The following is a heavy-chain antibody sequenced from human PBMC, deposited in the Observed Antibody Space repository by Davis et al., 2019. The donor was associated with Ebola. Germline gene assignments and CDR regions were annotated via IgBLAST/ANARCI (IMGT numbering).Heavy chain of an antibody. CDR3: ARDWGRAPRLAYGMDV. CDR2: ISYDGSIT. V-gene: IGHV3-30-3*01. CDR1: AFTFNRFA. Sequence: GESLKISCAASAFTFNRFAMHWARQAPGKGLEWVAIISYDGSITYYADSAKGRFTISRDNSKNMFYLQMNSLGVEDTAVYYCARDWGRAPRLAYGMDVWGQGTTVTVSS. J-gene: IGHJ6*02. D-gene: IGHD6-6*01.